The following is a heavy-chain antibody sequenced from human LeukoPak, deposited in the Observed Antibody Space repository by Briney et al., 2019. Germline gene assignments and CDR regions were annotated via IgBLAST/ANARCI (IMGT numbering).Heavy chain of an antibody. CDR3: ARRLTQYDCFDP. D-gene: IGHD2-2*01. CDR1: GGSFSSGSYY. CDR2: IHYSGST. V-gene: IGHV4-39*01. Sequence: SETLSLTCTVSGGSFSSGSYYWSWIRQPPGKGLEWIGNIHYSGSTYYSPSLKSRVSISVDTSKNQFSLRLNSVTPEDTAVYYCARRLTQYDCFDPWGQGILVTVSS. J-gene: IGHJ5*02.